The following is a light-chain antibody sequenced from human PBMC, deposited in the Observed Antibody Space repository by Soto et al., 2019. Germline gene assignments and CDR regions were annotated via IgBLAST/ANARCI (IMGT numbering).Light chain of an antibody. CDR3: QHYGSSPGLT. V-gene: IGKV3-20*01. CDR1: QSVSSY. Sequence: IVVSLSPATLSLSQGERATLSCRASQSVSSYLAWYQQKPGQAPRLLIYGASSRATGIPDRFSASGSGTDFTLTISRLESEDSAVYYCQHYGSSPGLTFAGGAKVDI. CDR2: GAS. J-gene: IGKJ4*01.